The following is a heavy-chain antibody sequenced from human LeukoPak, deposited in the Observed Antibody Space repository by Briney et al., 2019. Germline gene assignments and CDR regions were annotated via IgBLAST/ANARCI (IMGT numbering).Heavy chain of an antibody. J-gene: IGHJ4*02. V-gene: IGHV3-15*01. CDR1: GFSFNNAW. CDR3: THYYASGSYYYYFDY. CDR2: IKSKTDGGTI. Sequence: GGSLRLSCAASGFSFNNAWMSWVRQAPGKGLEWVGRIKSKTDGGTIDYAAPVKGRFTISRDDSTNTLYLQMNSLKTEDTAVYYCTHYYASGSYYYYFDYWGQGDLVTVSS. D-gene: IGHD3-10*01.